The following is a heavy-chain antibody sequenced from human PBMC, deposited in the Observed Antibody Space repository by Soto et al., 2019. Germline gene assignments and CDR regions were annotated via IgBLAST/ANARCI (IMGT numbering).Heavy chain of an antibody. CDR2: IYTSGST. V-gene: IGHV4-4*07. CDR1: GGSISSYY. CDR3: ARDMGFQYYDILTGYYWRDYYYYGMGV. J-gene: IGHJ6*02. Sequence: SETLSLTCTVSGGSISSYYWSWIRQPAGKRLEWIGRIYTSGSTNYNPSLKSRVTMSVDTSKNQFSLKLSSVTAADTAVYYCARDMGFQYYDILTGYYWRDYYYYGMGVWGQGATVTVSS. D-gene: IGHD3-9*01.